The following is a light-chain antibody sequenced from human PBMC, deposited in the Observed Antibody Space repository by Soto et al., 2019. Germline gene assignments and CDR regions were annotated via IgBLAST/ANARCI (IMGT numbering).Light chain of an antibody. V-gene: IGLV3-21*04. J-gene: IGLJ2*01. CDR2: YDS. CDR1: NIGSKS. Sequence: SYELTQPPSVSVAPGKTATITCGGNNIGSKSVHWYQQKPGQAPVLVIYYDSDRPSGIHERFSGSNSGNTATLTISRVEAGDEADYYCQVWDRSSDHVVFGGGTKVTVL. CDR3: QVWDRSSDHVV.